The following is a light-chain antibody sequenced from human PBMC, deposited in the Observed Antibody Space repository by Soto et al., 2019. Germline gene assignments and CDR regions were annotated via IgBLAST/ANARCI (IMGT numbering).Light chain of an antibody. CDR3: QQYGSSLFT. CDR1: QSVSSSY. J-gene: IGKJ3*01. CDR2: GAS. Sequence: EIVLTQSPGTLSLSPGERATLSCRASQSVSSSYLAWYQQKPGQPPSLLIYGASSRATGITDRFSGSGSGTEFTLTISRLEHEEFAVYYCQQYGSSLFTFGPGTKVDIK. V-gene: IGKV3-20*01.